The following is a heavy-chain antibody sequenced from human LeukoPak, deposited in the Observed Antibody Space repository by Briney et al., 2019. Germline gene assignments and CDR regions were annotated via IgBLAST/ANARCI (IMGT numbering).Heavy chain of an antibody. CDR2: ISYDGSNK. D-gene: IGHD6-19*01. V-gene: IGHV3-30-3*01. CDR1: GFTFSSYA. CDR3: ASPRRRGSSGWYYFDY. Sequence: GGSLRLSCAASGFTFSSYAMHWVRQAPGKGLEWVAVISYDGSNKYYADSVKGRFTISRDNSKNTLYLQMNSLRAEDTAVYYCASPRRRGSSGWYYFDYWGQGTLVTVSS. J-gene: IGHJ4*02.